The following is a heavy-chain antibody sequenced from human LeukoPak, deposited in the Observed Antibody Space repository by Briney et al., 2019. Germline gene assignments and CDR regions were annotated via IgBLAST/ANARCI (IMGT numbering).Heavy chain of an antibody. CDR3: ARKYYYDSSGYILFDY. D-gene: IGHD3-22*01. CDR1: GGTFSSYA. V-gene: IGHV1-69*05. CDR2: IIPIFGTA. Sequence: GSSVKVSCKASGGTFSSYAISWVRQAPGQGLEWMGRIIPIFGTANYAQKFQGRVTITTDESTSTAYMELSSLRSEDTAVYYCARKYYYDSSGYILFDYWGQGTLVTVSS. J-gene: IGHJ4*02.